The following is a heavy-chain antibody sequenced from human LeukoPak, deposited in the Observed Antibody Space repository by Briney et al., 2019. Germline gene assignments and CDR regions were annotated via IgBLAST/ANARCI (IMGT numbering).Heavy chain of an antibody. CDR3: ARRTVYCTNGECYSVNFDF. D-gene: IGHD2-8*01. CDR2: INHSGGT. V-gene: IGHV4-34*01. J-gene: IGHJ4*02. CDR1: GGSFSGYY. Sequence: SETLSLTFAVYGGSFSGYYWSWIRQPPGKGLEWIGEINHSGGTNYNPSLKSRVTISVDTSKNQFSLKLTSVTAADTAVYYCARRTVYCTNGECYSVNFDFWGQGNLVTVSS.